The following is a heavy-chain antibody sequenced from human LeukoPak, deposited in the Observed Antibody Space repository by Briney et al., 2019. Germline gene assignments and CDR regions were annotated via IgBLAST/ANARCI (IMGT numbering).Heavy chain of an antibody. CDR2: ISYDGSNK. CDR3: AREGYIAAAGKVYYYYYMDV. D-gene: IGHD6-13*01. Sequence: GGSLRLSCAASGFTFSSYAMHWVRQAPGKGLEWVAVISYDGSNKYYADSVKGRFTISRDNSKNTLYLQMNSLRAEDTAVYYCAREGYIAAAGKVYYYYYMDVWGKGTTVTVSS. CDR1: GFTFSSYA. V-gene: IGHV3-30*04. J-gene: IGHJ6*03.